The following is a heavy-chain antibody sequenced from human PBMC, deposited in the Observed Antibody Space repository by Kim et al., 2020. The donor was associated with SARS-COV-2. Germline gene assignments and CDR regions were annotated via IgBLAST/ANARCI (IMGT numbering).Heavy chain of an antibody. D-gene: IGHD3-10*01. Sequence: ASVKVSCKVSGYTLTELSMHWVRQAPGKGLEWMGGFDPEDGETIYAQKFQGRVTMTEDTSTDTAYMELSSLRSEDTAVYYCATADILMVRGESRYDYYYYGMDVWGQGTTVTVSS. CDR2: FDPEDGET. V-gene: IGHV1-24*01. CDR1: GYTLTELS. CDR3: ATADILMVRGESRYDYYYYGMDV. J-gene: IGHJ6*02.